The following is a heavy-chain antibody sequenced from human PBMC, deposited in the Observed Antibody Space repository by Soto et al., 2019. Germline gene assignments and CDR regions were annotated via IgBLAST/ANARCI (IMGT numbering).Heavy chain of an antibody. J-gene: IGHJ4*02. D-gene: IGHD2-15*01. CDR2: IIPMFDTP. CDR1: GGTFSSDS. V-gene: IGHV1-69*13. Sequence: SVKVSCKASGGTFSSDSFSWVRQAPGQGLEWMGGIIPMFDTPIYAQKFQGRVTITADESTSTTYMQLSSLRSGDTAVYYCARSGGLDRDFNYWGQGALVTVSS. CDR3: ARSGGLDRDFNY.